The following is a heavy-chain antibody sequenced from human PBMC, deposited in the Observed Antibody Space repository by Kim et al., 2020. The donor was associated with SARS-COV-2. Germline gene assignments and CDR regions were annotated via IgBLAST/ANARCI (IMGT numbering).Heavy chain of an antibody. CDR1: GFTFSSYA. CDR3: AKGVVYAKPTAFDI. D-gene: IGHD2-8*02. CDR2: ISGNGGGP. J-gene: IGHJ3*02. V-gene: IGHV3-23*01. Sequence: GGSLRLSCAASGFTFSSYAMSWVRQAPGKGLEWVSAISGNGGGPYYADSVKRRFTISRDNSKNMLYLQFNSLSAEDTAAYYCAKGVVYAKPTAFDIWGQG.